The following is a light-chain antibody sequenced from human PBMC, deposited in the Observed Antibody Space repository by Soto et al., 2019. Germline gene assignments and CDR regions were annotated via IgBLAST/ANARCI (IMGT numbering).Light chain of an antibody. CDR3: SSYTSSSTLYV. CDR2: DVS. J-gene: IGLJ1*01. Sequence: QSVLTQPASVSGSPGQSITISCTGTSSDVVGYNYVSWYQQHPGKAPKLMIYDVSNRPSGVSNRFSGSKSGNTASLTISGLQAEDEADYYCSSYTSSSTLYVFGTGTKVTAL. CDR1: SSDVVGYNY. V-gene: IGLV2-14*01.